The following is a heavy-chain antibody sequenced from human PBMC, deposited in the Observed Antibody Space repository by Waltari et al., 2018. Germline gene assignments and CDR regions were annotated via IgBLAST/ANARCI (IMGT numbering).Heavy chain of an antibody. CDR2: IYDSGST. D-gene: IGHD4-17*01. J-gene: IGHJ5*02. CDR3: ARGFYGDYIVWFDP. V-gene: IGHV4-59*01. CDR1: DGSMSSYY. Sequence: QVQLQESGPGLVRPSETLSPTCTVPDGSMSSYYWTWIRQPPGKGLEWIGNIYDSGSTNYNPPLKSRVTISADTSKNQFSLKVSSVTAADTAVYYCARGFYGDYIVWFDPWGQGTLVTVSS.